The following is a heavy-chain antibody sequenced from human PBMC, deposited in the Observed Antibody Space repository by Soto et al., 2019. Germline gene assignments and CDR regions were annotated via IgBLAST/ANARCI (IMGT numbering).Heavy chain of an antibody. CDR3: SADLPDWGAYAFDY. J-gene: IGHJ4*02. V-gene: IGHV3-15*07. D-gene: IGHD3-16*01. CDR1: GFTFNGAW. CDR2: VKSKVDGETI. Sequence: EVQLVESGGGLVEPGGSLRLSCAASGFTFNGAWMNWVRQGPGKGLEWVGRVKSKVDGETIDYAAPVKGRFTISRDDSRNMVYLQTNSLSTEDTAMYYCSADLPDWGAYAFDYWGQGALVTVSS.